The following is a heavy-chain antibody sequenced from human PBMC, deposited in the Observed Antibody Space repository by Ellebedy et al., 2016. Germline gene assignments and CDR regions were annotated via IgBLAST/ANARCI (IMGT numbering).Heavy chain of an antibody. D-gene: IGHD3-22*01. V-gene: IGHV3-23*01. CDR3: AKVVGYYDSSGYSD. J-gene: IGHJ4*02. Sequence: GESLKISCAASGFTFSSYAMSWVRQAPGKGLEWVSAISGSGGSTYYADSMKGRFTISRDNSKNTLYLQMNSLRAEDTAVYYCAKVVGYYDSSGYSDWGQGTLVTVSS. CDR2: ISGSGGST. CDR1: GFTFSSYA.